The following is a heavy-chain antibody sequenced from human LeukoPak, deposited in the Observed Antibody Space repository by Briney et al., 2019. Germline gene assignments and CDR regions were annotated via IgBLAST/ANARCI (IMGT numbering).Heavy chain of an antibody. Sequence: GGSLRLSCAASGFTFSSYWMHWVCRAPGKGLVWVSRINSDGSSTSYADSVKGRLTISRDNAKNTLYLQMNSLRAEDTAVYYCAGGWDYFDYWGQGTLVTVSS. V-gene: IGHV3-74*01. CDR3: AGGWDYFDY. CDR2: INSDGSST. CDR1: GFTFSSYW. J-gene: IGHJ4*02. D-gene: IGHD1-26*01.